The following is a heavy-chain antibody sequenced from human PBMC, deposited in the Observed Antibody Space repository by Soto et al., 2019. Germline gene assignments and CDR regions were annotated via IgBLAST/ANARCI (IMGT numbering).Heavy chain of an antibody. CDR2: IRDDGSAT. J-gene: IGHJ3*02. Sequence: QVQLVESGGGVVQPGGSRRLSCEASRFSFSDYGMHWVRQAPGKGLEWVALIRDDGSATYYSDSVKGRFAISRDNSKNTFYLQMNRLRAEDTAVYYCATSTLTDAFDIWGQGTRVSVSS. CDR1: RFSFSDYG. CDR3: ATSTLTDAFDI. V-gene: IGHV3-30*02. D-gene: IGHD5-12*01.